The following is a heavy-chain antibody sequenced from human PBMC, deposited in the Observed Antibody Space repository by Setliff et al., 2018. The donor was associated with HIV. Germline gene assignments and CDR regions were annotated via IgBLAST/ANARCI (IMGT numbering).Heavy chain of an antibody. Sequence: SETVSLTCAVSGYSISTAYYWGWIRQPPGKGLEWIGSVYHSGTTYYNPSLKSRVTISVDMSNNQFPLKVTSVTAADTAVYYCMRGRSITIFGVAYFDFWGQGTQVTVSS. D-gene: IGHD3-3*01. CDR1: GYSISTAYY. CDR2: VYHSGTT. J-gene: IGHJ4*02. CDR3: MRGRSITIFGVAYFDF. V-gene: IGHV4-38-2*01.